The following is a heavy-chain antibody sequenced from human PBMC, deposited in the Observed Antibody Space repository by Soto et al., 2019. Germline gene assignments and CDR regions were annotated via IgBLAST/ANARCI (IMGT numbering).Heavy chain of an antibody. CDR2: ISWNSGSI. CDR1: GFTFDDYA. V-gene: IGHV3-9*01. J-gene: IGHJ3*02. Sequence: GGSLRLSWAASGFTFDDYAMHWVRQAPGKGLEWVSGISWNSGSIGYADSVKGRFTISRDNAKNSLYLQMNSLRAEDTALYYCAKEKGSEGSSSFAFDIWGQGTMVTVSS. D-gene: IGHD6-6*01. CDR3: AKEKGSEGSSSFAFDI.